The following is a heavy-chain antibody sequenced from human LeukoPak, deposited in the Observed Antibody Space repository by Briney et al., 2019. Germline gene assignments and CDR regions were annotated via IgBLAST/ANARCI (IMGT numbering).Heavy chain of an antibody. J-gene: IGHJ4*02. Sequence: SQTLSLTCAVSGGSISSGGYSWSWIRQPPGKGLEWIGYIYYSGSTNYNPSLKSRVTISVDTSKNQFSLKLSSVTAADTAVYYCASSPYSSGWYFGYWGQGTLVTVSS. CDR3: ASSPYSSGWYFGY. CDR2: IYYSGST. V-gene: IGHV4-30-4*07. CDR1: GGSISSGGYS. D-gene: IGHD6-19*01.